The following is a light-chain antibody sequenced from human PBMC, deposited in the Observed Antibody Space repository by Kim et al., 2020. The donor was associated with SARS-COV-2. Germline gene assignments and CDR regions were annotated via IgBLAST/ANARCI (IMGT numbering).Light chain of an antibody. CDR2: DDR. CDR3: QVWDSSSNHVV. Sequence: APGKTARITCGENNIGSKSVHWYQQQPGQAPVLVVYDDRDRPSGIPERFSGSNSGNTATLTISRVEAGDEADYYCQVWDSSSNHVVFGGGTQLTVL. J-gene: IGLJ2*01. V-gene: IGLV3-21*03. CDR1: NIGSKS.